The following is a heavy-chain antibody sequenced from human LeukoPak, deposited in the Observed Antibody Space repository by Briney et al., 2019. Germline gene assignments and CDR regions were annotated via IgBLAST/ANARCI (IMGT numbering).Heavy chain of an antibody. CDR3: ARCRAYDFWSGYNYYYYMDV. J-gene: IGHJ6*03. V-gene: IGHV1-8*01. CDR2: MNPNSGNT. D-gene: IGHD3-3*01. Sequence: ASVKVSCKASGYTFTSYDINWVRQATGQGLEWMGCMNPNSGNTGYAQKFQGRVTMTRNTSISTAYMELSSLRSEDTAVYYCARCRAYDFWSGYNYYYYMDVWGKGTTVTVSS. CDR1: GYTFTSYD.